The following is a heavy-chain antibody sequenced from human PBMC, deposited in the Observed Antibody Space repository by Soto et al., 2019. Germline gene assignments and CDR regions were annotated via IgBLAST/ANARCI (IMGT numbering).Heavy chain of an antibody. Sequence: SETLSLTCTVSGGSISSGDYYWSWIRQPPGKGLEWIGYIYYSGSTYYNPSLKSRVTIPVDTSKNQFSLKLSFVTAADTAVYYCARAPVTAYWYFDLWGRGTLVTVSS. CDR3: ARAPVTAYWYFDL. V-gene: IGHV4-30-4*01. CDR2: IYYSGST. D-gene: IGHD2-21*02. J-gene: IGHJ2*01. CDR1: GGSISSGDYY.